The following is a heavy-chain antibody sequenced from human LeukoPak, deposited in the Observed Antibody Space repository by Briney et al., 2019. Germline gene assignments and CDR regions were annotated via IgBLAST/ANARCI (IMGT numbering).Heavy chain of an antibody. CDR1: GGSISSYY. J-gene: IGHJ3*02. D-gene: IGHD4-23*01. V-gene: IGHV4-59*01. CDR2: IYYSGST. Sequence: SETLSLTCTVPGGSISSYYWSWIRQPPGKGLEWIGYIYYSGSTNYNPPLKSRVTISVDTSKNQFSLKLSSVTAADTAVYYCAREGDGGNSAARAFDIWGQGTMVTVSS. CDR3: AREGDGGNSAARAFDI.